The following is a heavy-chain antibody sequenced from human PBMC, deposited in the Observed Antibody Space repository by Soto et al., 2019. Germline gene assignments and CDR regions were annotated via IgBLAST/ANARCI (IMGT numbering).Heavy chain of an antibody. CDR2: ISSSSSTI. Sequence: GVSLRLSCAASGFTFSSYSMNWVRQAPGKGLEWVSYISSSSSTIYYADSVKGRFTISRDNAKNSLYLQMNSLRDEDTAVYYCASNPYGDYAFVSYYYYGMDVWGQGTTVTVSS. CDR1: GFTFSSYS. CDR3: ASNPYGDYAFVSYYYYGMDV. J-gene: IGHJ6*02. D-gene: IGHD4-17*01. V-gene: IGHV3-48*02.